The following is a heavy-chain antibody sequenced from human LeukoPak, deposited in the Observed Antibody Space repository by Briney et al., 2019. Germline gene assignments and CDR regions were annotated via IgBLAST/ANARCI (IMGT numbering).Heavy chain of an antibody. CDR3: ARHSYGSGSYYKPYYYNGMDV. J-gene: IGHJ6*02. D-gene: IGHD3-10*01. Sequence: GESLKISCKGSGYSFTSYSIGWVRHMPGKGLEWMGIIYPGDSDTRYSPSFQGQVTISADKSISTAYLQWSSLKASDTAMYYCARHSYGSGSYYKPYYYNGMDVWGQGTTVTVSS. V-gene: IGHV5-51*01. CDR2: IYPGDSDT. CDR1: GYSFTSYS.